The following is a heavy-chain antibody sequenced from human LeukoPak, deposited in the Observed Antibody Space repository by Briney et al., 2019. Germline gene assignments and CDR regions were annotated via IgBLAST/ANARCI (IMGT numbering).Heavy chain of an antibody. D-gene: IGHD1-20*01. CDR1: GFTVSSNY. Sequence: GGSLRLSCAASGFTVSSNYMSWVRQAPGKGLEWVSVIYSGGSTYYADSVKGRFTISKDNSKNTLYLQMNSLRAEDTAVYYCASRSITGRADYWGQGTLVTVSS. CDR2: IYSGGST. J-gene: IGHJ4*02. CDR3: ASRSITGRADY. V-gene: IGHV3-53*01.